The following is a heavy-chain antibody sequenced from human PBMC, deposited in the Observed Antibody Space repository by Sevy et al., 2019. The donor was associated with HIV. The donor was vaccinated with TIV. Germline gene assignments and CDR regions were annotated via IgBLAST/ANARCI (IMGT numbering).Heavy chain of an antibody. J-gene: IGHJ5*02. D-gene: IGHD3-10*01. CDR2: SGNKANIYTT. CDR3: ARELWYGELGGWFDP. V-gene: IGHV3-72*01. CDR1: GFSFSDYN. Sequence: GGSLRLSCEASGFSFSDYNMDWVRQAPGRGLEWLGRSGNKANIYTTQYAASVKGRFGISRDDLKNSLSLQMNSLNTEDTAVYYCARELWYGELGGWFDPWGQGTLVTVSS.